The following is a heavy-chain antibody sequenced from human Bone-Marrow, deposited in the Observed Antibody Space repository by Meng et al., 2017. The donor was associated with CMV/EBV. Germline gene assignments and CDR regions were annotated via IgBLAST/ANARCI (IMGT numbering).Heavy chain of an antibody. V-gene: IGHV3-53*01. CDR1: GFTVSSNY. CDR3: AKVGGITGMSVLDV. J-gene: IGHJ6*02. CDR2: FYRGGST. D-gene: IGHD1-20*01. Sequence: GGSLRLSCAASGFTVSSNYMSCVRQAPGKGLEWVSVFYRGGSTYYADSVKGRFTISRVNSRNTLYLQMNSLRAEDTAVYYCAKVGGITGMSVLDVWGQGTTVTVSS.